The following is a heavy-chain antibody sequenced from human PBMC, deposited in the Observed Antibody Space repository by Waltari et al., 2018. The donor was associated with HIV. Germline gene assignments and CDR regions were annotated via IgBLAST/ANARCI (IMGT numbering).Heavy chain of an antibody. Sequence: QVQLVQSGAEVKKPGSSVKVSCKASGGTFSSYAISWVRQAPGQGLEWMGGIIPIFGTENDAQKFQGRVTITADESTSTAYMELSSLRSEDTAVYYCARHYDILTGPLPYYGMDVWGQGTTVTVSS. V-gene: IGHV1-69*01. CDR2: IIPIFGTE. J-gene: IGHJ6*02. D-gene: IGHD3-9*01. CDR1: GGTFSSYA. CDR3: ARHYDILTGPLPYYGMDV.